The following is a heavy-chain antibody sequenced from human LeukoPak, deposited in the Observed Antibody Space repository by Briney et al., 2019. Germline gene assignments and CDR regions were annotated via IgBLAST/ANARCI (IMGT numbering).Heavy chain of an antibody. D-gene: IGHD3-10*01. V-gene: IGHV1-69*13. Sequence: AASVKVSCKASRGTFSSYAISWVRQAPGQGLEWMGGIIPIFGTANYAQKFQGRVTITADESTSTAYMELSSLRSEDTAVYYCARDTGYGSGSPGDYWGQATLVTVSS. CDR1: RGTFSSYA. CDR3: ARDTGYGSGSPGDY. J-gene: IGHJ4*02. CDR2: IIPIFGTA.